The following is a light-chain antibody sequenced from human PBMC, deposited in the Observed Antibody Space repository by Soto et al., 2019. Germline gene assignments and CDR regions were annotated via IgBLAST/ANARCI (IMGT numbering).Light chain of an antibody. Sequence: IVLTQSPGTLSLSPGERATLSCRASQYITIYLAWYQKKPGKAPRLLIYDASNRATGIPARFSGSGYGTDFTLTISSIETDDFAVYYCQQRADWPITFGHGTRLEIK. CDR1: QYITIY. V-gene: IGKV3-11*01. CDR3: QQRADWPIT. CDR2: DAS. J-gene: IGKJ5*01.